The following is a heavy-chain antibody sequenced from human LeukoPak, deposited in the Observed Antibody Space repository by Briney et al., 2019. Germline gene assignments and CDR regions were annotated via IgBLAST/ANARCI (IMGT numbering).Heavy chain of an antibody. CDR1: GFTFSGHW. Sequence: GGSLRLSCTASGFTFSGHWIHWVRQAPGMGLVWVSRINEHGTDSMYAESVKGRFTISRDNAKNTVYLQMNSLRAEDTAVYYCAKEDEEWLQTFDYWGQGTLVTVSS. J-gene: IGHJ4*02. V-gene: IGHV3-74*03. CDR3: AKEDEEWLQTFDY. D-gene: IGHD3-3*01. CDR2: INEHGTDS.